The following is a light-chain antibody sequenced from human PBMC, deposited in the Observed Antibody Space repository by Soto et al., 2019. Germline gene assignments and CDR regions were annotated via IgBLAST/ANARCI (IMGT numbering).Light chain of an antibody. V-gene: IGKV2-30*01. CDR3: MQGTHWPLT. CDR2: GVS. CDR1: QSLVNTDGNTF. Sequence: DVVMTQSPLSLPVTPGQPASISCRSSQSLVNTDGNTFLNCLQQRPGQSPRRPTYGVSNRDSGVPDSFSGRGSGTHFTLKISRVEAGNVGVFHCMQGTHWPLTFGGGTKVDSK. J-gene: IGKJ4*01.